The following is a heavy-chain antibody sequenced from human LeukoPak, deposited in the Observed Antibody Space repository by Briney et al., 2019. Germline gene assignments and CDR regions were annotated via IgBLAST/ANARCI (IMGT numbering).Heavy chain of an antibody. CDR2: IYHSGSA. V-gene: IGHV4-4*02. CDR1: GGSISRSTW. Sequence: SGTLSLTCAVSGGSISRSTWWSWVRQPPGKGLEWIGEIYHSGSANYNPSLKSRLTISVDKSRNQFSLILSSVTAADTAVYYCASKSYSGSYTFDYWDQGTLVTVSS. CDR3: ASKSYSGSYTFDY. D-gene: IGHD1-26*01. J-gene: IGHJ4*02.